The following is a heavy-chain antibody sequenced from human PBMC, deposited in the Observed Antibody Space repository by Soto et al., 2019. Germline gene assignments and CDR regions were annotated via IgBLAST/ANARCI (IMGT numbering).Heavy chain of an antibody. D-gene: IGHD3-9*01. CDR2: ISYDGSNK. J-gene: IGHJ6*02. CDR1: EFTFSSYG. CDR3: AKEGLYYDFLTGYRSYYGMDV. Sequence: GRSMRLSCAASEFTFSSYGMHWVSKAPGKGLEGVAVISYDGSNKYYAESVKGRFTISRDNSKNTMYLQMNSLRAEDTAVYYCAKEGLYYDFLTGYRSYYGMDVWGHGTTVTVSS. V-gene: IGHV3-30*18.